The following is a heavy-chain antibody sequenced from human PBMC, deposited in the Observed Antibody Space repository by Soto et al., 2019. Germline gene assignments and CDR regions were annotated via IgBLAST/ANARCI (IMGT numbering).Heavy chain of an antibody. J-gene: IGHJ4*02. V-gene: IGHV3-33*01. CDR2: IWYDGSNK. Sequence: GGSLRLSCAASGFTFSSYGMHWVRQAPGKGLEWVAVIWYDGSNKYYADSVKGRFTISRDNSKNTLYLQMNSLRAEDTAVYYCARARLPRTRKYYFDYWGQGTLVTVSS. CDR1: GFTFSSYG. CDR3: ARARLPRTRKYYFDY.